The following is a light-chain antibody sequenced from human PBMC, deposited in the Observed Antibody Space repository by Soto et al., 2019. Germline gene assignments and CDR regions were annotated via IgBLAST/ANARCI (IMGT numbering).Light chain of an antibody. V-gene: IGLV1-51*01. CDR3: GTWDGSLNNQI. J-gene: IGLJ2*01. CDR2: DND. Sequence: QSVLTQPPSVSAAPGQKVTISCSGSSSNIGNNYVSWHQQLPGTAPKLLIYDNDKRPSGIPDRFSGSKSGTSATLGITGLQTGEEADYYCGTWDGSLNNQIFGGGTKLTVL. CDR1: SSNIGNNY.